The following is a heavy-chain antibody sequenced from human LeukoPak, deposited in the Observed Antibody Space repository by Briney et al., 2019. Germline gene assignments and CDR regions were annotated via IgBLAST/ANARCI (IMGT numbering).Heavy chain of an antibody. CDR1: GFTFSPYG. J-gene: IGHJ6*03. D-gene: IGHD2-8*01. CDR2: IWHDGTHH. Sequence: GGSLRLSCVASGFTFSPYGMHWARQAPGKGLEWVAAIWHDGTHHYYADSVKGRITISRDNSKNTLYLQMNGLKIEDTAVYFCAKGDSGCYYYYMNVWGKGTTVIVSS. CDR3: AKGDSGCYYYYMNV. V-gene: IGHV3-30*02.